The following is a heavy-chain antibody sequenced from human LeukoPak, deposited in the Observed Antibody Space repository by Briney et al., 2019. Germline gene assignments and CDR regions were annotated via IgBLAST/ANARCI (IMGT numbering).Heavy chain of an antibody. Sequence: ASVKVSCKASGYTFTGYYMHWVRQAPGQGLEWMGWINPNSGGTNYAQKFQGRVTMTRDTSIGTAYMELSRLRSDDTAVYYCARGHHPYDPSDYWGQGTLVTVSS. D-gene: IGHD5-12*01. CDR2: INPNSGGT. J-gene: IGHJ4*02. V-gene: IGHV1-2*02. CDR1: GYTFTGYY. CDR3: ARGHHPYDPSDY.